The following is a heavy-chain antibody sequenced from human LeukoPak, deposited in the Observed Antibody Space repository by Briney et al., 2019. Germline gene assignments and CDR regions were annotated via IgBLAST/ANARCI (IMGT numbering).Heavy chain of an antibody. Sequence: PSETLSLTCTVSGGSVTSSLYYWAWIRQPPGKGLEWIGTINYSGSTYYNPSLKSRVTISVDTSKNQFSLRLSSVPAADTAVYYCASLRGADSTGYYWDFDYWGQGTLVTVSS. V-gene: IGHV4-39*01. J-gene: IGHJ4*02. D-gene: IGHD3-9*01. CDR2: INYSGST. CDR3: ASLRGADSTGYYWDFDY. CDR1: GGSVTSSLYY.